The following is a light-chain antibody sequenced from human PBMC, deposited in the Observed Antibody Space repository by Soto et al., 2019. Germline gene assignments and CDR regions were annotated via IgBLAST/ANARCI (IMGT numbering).Light chain of an antibody. CDR3: SSFAGSNNLV. Sequence: QSALTQPPSASGSPGQSVTISCTGTSSDVGGSNYVSWYQQHPGKAPKLMIYEVSKRPSGVPDRFSGSKSGNTASLTVSGLQAEDEAVYYCSSFAGSNNLVFGGGTQLTVL. J-gene: IGLJ3*02. CDR1: SSDVGGSNY. CDR2: EVS. V-gene: IGLV2-8*01.